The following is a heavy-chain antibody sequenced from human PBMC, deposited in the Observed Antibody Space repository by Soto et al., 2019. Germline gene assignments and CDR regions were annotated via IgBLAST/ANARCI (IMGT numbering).Heavy chain of an antibody. Sequence: PGGSLRLSCAVSGFTSSNAWMSWVRQAPGKGLEWVGRIKSKTDGGTTDYAAPVKGRFTISRDDSKNTLYLQMNSLKTEDTAVYYCTTRDYYDSSGYSYWGQGTLVTVSS. V-gene: IGHV3-15*01. CDR3: TTRDYYDSSGYSY. CDR1: GFTSSNAW. CDR2: IKSKTDGGTT. D-gene: IGHD3-22*01. J-gene: IGHJ4*02.